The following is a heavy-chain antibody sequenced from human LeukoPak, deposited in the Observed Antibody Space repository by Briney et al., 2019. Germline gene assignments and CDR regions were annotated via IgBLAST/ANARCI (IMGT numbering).Heavy chain of an antibody. D-gene: IGHD5-18*01. CDR2: IYSGGST. V-gene: IGHV3-53*04. CDR1: GFTVSSNS. CDR3: ARSTPVDTARGYYGMDV. J-gene: IGHJ6*02. Sequence: GGSLRLSCAASGFTVSSNSMNWVRQAPGKGLEWVSTIYSGGSTYYADSVKGRFTISRHNSKNTLDLQMNSLGAEDTAVYYCARSTPVDTARGYYGMDVWGQGTTVTVSS.